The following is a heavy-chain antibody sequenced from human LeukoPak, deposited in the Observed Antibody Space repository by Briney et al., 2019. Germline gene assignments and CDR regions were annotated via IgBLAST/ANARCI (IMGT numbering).Heavy chain of an antibody. D-gene: IGHD3-10*01. CDR3: VRDRGWYHFDL. CDR2: INGDGRNI. Sequence: GGSLRLSCVASGFTFSSYWMHWVRQDPRKGLVWVSRINGDGRNINYADSVRGRFTISRDNAKNTLFLQMNTLRVEDTAVYYCVRDRGWYHFDLWGQGTLVTVSS. J-gene: IGHJ4*02. CDR1: GFTFSSYW. V-gene: IGHV3-74*01.